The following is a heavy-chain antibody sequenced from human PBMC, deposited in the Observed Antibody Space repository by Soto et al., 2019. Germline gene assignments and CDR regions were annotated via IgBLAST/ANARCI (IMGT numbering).Heavy chain of an antibody. CDR2: ITGSGAST. CDR3: ATSYYYDSSGQWDY. D-gene: IGHD3-22*01. CDR1: GFTFSSYA. J-gene: IGHJ4*02. V-gene: IGHV3-23*01. Sequence: GGSLRLSCAASGFTFSSYAMTWVRQAPGKGLEWVSAITGSGASTYYADSVKGRFSISRDNSKNTLYLQMNSLRAEDTAVYYCATSYYYDSSGQWDYWGQGTLVTVSS.